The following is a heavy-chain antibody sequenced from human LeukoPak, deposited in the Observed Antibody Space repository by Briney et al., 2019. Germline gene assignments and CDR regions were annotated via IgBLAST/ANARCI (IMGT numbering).Heavy chain of an antibody. CDR2: IYTSGST. J-gene: IGHJ4*02. Sequence: SQTLSLTCTVSGNSISSGDNYWSWIRQPAGKGLEWIGRIYTSGSTNYNPSLKSRVTISGDTSKNQFSLKLSSVTAADTAVYYCARERQVLMVYATFDYWGQGTLVTVSS. CDR3: ARERQVLMVYATFDY. D-gene: IGHD2-8*01. V-gene: IGHV4-61*02. CDR1: GNSISSGDNY.